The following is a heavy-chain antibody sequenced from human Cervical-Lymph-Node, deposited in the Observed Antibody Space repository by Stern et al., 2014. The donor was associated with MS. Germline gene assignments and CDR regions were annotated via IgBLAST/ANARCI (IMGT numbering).Heavy chain of an antibody. Sequence: VQLVESGGGVVQPGRSLRLSCAASGFTFSSYGMHWVRQAPGKGLEWVAVIWYDGSNKYYADSVKGRFTISRDNSKNTLYLQMNSLRAEDTAVYYCARETSPSSSGGYYYGMDVWGQGTTDTVSS. CDR1: GFTFSSYG. CDR3: ARETSPSSSGGYYYGMDV. D-gene: IGHD6-13*01. J-gene: IGHJ6*02. V-gene: IGHV3-33*01. CDR2: IWYDGSNK.